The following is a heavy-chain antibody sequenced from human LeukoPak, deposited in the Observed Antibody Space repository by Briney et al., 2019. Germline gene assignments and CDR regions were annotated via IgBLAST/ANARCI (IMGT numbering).Heavy chain of an antibody. J-gene: IGHJ4*02. Sequence: GGSLRLSCAASGFTVSSNYMSWVRQAPGKGLEWVSVIYSGGSTYYADSVKGRFTISRDNSKNTLYLQMNSLRAEDTAVYYCARDRRWDSSSPLDYWGQGTRVTVSS. CDR2: IYSGGST. CDR3: ARDRRWDSSSPLDY. V-gene: IGHV3-66*02. CDR1: GFTVSSNY. D-gene: IGHD6-6*01.